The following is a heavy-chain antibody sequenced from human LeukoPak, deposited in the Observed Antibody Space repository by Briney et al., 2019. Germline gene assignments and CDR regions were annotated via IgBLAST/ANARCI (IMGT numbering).Heavy chain of an antibody. V-gene: IGHV3-30*18. CDR2: ISYDGSNK. CDR1: GFTFSSYG. Sequence: GRSLRLSCAASGFTFSSYGMHWVRQAPGKGLEWVAVISYDGSNKYYADSVKGRFTISRDNSKNTLYLQMNSLRAEDTAVYYCPKDWTTVTTFFDYWGQGTLVTVSS. D-gene: IGHD4-17*01. CDR3: PKDWTTVTTFFDY. J-gene: IGHJ4*02.